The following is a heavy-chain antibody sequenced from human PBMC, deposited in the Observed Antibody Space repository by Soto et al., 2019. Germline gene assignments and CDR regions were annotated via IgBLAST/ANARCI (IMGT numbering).Heavy chain of an antibody. CDR3: ARDPDCSGGSCYSGFDY. CDR2: IYYSGST. V-gene: IGHV4-31*03. J-gene: IGHJ4*02. D-gene: IGHD2-15*01. Sequence: SETLSLTCTVSGGSISSGGYYWSWIRQHPGKGLEWIGYIYYSGSTYYNPSLKSRVTISVDTSKNQFSLKLSSVTAADTAVYYCARDPDCSGGSCYSGFDYWGQGTLVTVSS. CDR1: GGSISSGGYY.